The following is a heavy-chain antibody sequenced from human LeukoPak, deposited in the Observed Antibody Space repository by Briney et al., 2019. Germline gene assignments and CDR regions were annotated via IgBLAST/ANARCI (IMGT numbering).Heavy chain of an antibody. Sequence: GGSLRLSCAASGFTFSRYSMNWVRQTPGKGLEWVSFISSSSTYIYYADSVKGRFTISRDNAKNSLFLQMNNLRVEDMAVYYCASQHYARFDPGGQGTLVTVSS. CDR1: GFTFSRYS. D-gene: IGHD3-16*01. J-gene: IGHJ5*02. CDR2: ISSSSTYI. V-gene: IGHV3-21*01. CDR3: ASQHYARFDP.